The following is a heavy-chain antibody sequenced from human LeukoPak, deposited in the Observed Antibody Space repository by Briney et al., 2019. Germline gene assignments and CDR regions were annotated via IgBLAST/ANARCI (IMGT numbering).Heavy chain of an antibody. CDR1: GFTFSSYA. D-gene: IGHD3-10*01. V-gene: IGHV3-30*04. Sequence: GGSLRLSCAASGFTFSSYAMHWVRQAPGKGLEWVALISYDGSNKYYADSVKGRLTISRDNSKNTLYLQMNGLRAEDTAVYYCARDFTMVRGVILDYWGQGTLVTVSS. J-gene: IGHJ4*02. CDR2: ISYDGSNK. CDR3: ARDFTMVRGVILDY.